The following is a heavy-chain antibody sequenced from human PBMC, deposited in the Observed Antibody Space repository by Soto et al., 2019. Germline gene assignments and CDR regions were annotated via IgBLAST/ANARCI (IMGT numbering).Heavy chain of an antibody. CDR3: TSGRGYNILTGYYPYFDY. D-gene: IGHD3-9*01. V-gene: IGHV3-9*01. CDR2: ISWNSGSI. J-gene: IGHJ4*02. Sequence: EVQLVESGGGLVQPGRSLRLSCAVSGFTFDDYAMHWVRQAPGKGLEWVSGISWNSGSIGYADTVRGRFTISRDNAKNSLYLQMNRLRAEDTALYYCTSGRGYNILTGYYPYFDYWGQGTLVTVSS. CDR1: GFTFDDYA.